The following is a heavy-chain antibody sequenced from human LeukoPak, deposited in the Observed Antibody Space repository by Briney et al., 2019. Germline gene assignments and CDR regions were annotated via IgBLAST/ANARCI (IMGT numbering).Heavy chain of an antibody. Sequence: GGSLRLSCAVSGFTFAIYHMSWVRQAPGKGLEWVATIRGDGVYYADSVKGRFTISRDDSKNTVYVQMNSLRAEDTAVYYCAKSRVEVAGTGGFDTWGRGTLVAVSS. J-gene: IGHJ3*02. D-gene: IGHD6-13*01. CDR3: AKSRVEVAGTGGFDT. CDR2: IRGDGV. V-gene: IGHV3-23*01. CDR1: GFTFAIYH.